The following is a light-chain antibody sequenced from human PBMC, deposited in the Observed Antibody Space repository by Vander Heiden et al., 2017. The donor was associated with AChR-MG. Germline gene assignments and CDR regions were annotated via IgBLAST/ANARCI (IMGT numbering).Light chain of an antibody. CDR2: DVS. Sequence: QSALPQPASVSGSPGQSITISCTGTSSDVGGYNCVYWYQQHPGKAPKFLIYDVSIRPSGVSNRFSGSKSGNTASLTISGLQAEDEADYYCSSYSSTYTRVFGGGTQLTVL. J-gene: IGLJ3*02. V-gene: IGLV2-14*03. CDR3: SSYSSTYTRV. CDR1: SSDVGGYNC.